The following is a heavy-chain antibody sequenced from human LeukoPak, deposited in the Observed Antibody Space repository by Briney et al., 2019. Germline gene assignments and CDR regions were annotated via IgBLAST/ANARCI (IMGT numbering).Heavy chain of an antibody. CDR1: GFALRSYT. CDR2: IGISSNKI. CDR3: ASFASANYFGSGSYDGY. Sequence: PGGSLRLSCAASGFALRSYTMNWVRQAPGKGLEWVSSIGISSNKIYYADSVKGRFTISRDNAKNSLYLQMNSLRAEDTAVYYCASFASANYFGSGSYDGYWGQGTLVTVSS. D-gene: IGHD3-10*01. V-gene: IGHV3-21*01. J-gene: IGHJ4*02.